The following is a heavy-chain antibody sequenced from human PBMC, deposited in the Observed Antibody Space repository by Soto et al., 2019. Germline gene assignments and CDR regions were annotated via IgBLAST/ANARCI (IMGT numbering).Heavy chain of an antibody. Sequence: QVQLQESGPGLVKPSETLSLTCTVSGGSITNYYCSWFRQPPGKGLEWIGYIQYNGYSAYNLSLKRQVPMSIDTSKTQSSLMLESVPATDTAVYYCARHGFWSLQGLVDVWGQGTTVIVSS. V-gene: IGHV4-59*08. CDR1: GGSITNYY. J-gene: IGHJ6*02. CDR2: IQYNGYS. D-gene: IGHD1-26*01. CDR3: ARHGFWSLQGLVDV.